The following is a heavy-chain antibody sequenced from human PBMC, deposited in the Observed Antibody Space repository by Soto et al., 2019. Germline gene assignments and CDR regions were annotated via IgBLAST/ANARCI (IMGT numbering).Heavy chain of an antibody. J-gene: IGHJ4*02. Sequence: ESGGGVVQPGRSLRLSCAASGFTFSSYAMHWVRQAPGKGLEWVAVISYDGSNKYYADSVKGRFTISRDNSKNTLYLQMNSLRAEDTAVYYCARDEAVAGPLGYWGQGTLVTVSS. CDR3: ARDEAVAGPLGY. V-gene: IGHV3-30-3*01. D-gene: IGHD6-19*01. CDR2: ISYDGSNK. CDR1: GFTFSSYA.